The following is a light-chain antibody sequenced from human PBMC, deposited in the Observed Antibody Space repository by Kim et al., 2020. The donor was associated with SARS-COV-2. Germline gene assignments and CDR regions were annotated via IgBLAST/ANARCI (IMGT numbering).Light chain of an antibody. CDR1: QSVRGSH. CDR3: QHYCGPPYT. V-gene: IGKV3-20*01. J-gene: IGKJ2*01. CDR2: DTS. Sequence: EIVLTQSPGTLSLSLGERVALSCRASQSVRGSHLAWYQHKPGPAPRLLIYDTSSRATGTTDRVSGSGSGADFTLTIARLEPEDVVVYYYQHYCGPPYTFGQGTKLEIK.